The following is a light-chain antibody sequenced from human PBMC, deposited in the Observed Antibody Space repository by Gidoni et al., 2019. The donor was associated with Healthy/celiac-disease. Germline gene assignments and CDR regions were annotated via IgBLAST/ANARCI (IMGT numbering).Light chain of an antibody. Sequence: DXXMTQSPSSLSASVGDRVTITCRASQSISSYLNWYQQKPGKAPKLLIYAASSLQSGVPSRFSGSGSWTDFTLTISSLQPEDFATYYCQQSYSTPQTFGQGTKVEIK. CDR1: QSISSY. J-gene: IGKJ1*01. CDR2: AAS. V-gene: IGKV1-39*01. CDR3: QQSYSTPQT.